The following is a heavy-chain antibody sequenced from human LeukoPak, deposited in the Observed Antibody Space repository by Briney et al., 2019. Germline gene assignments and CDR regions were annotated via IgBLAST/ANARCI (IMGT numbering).Heavy chain of an antibody. CDR2: FDPEDGET. J-gene: IGHJ6*03. V-gene: IGHV1-24*01. CDR1: GYTLTELS. Sequence: ASVKVSCKVSGYTLTELSMHWVRQAPGKGLEWMGGFDPEDGETICAQKFQGRVTMTEDTSTDTAYMELSSLRSEDTAVYYCAKDPKGSPHYYYMDVWGKGTTVTVSS. CDR3: AKDPKGSPHYYYMDV. D-gene: IGHD1-26*01.